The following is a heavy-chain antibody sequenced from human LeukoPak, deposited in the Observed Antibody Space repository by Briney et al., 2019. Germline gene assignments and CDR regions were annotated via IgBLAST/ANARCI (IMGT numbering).Heavy chain of an antibody. J-gene: IGHJ4*02. Sequence: ASVKVSCKASGYTFTSYGISWVRQAPGQGLEWMGWINPNSGGTNYAQKFQGRVTMTRDTSISTAYMELSRLRSDDTAVYYCARGSYSGYYYGFGYFDYWGQGTLVTVSS. V-gene: IGHV1-2*02. CDR3: ARGSYSGYYYGFGYFDY. CDR1: GYTFTSYG. CDR2: INPNSGGT. D-gene: IGHD3-22*01.